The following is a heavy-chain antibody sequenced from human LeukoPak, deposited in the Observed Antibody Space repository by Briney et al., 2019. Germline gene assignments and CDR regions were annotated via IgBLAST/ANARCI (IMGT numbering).Heavy chain of an antibody. J-gene: IGHJ4*02. V-gene: IGHV5-51*01. Sequence: GESLKISCKGSGYSFTSYWIGWARQMPGKGLEWMGIIYPGDSDIRYSPSLQGQVTISADKSISTAYLQWSSLKASDTAMYYCARLEVEMATVYFDYWGQGILVTVSS. CDR2: IYPGDSDI. CDR1: GYSFTSYW. CDR3: ARLEVEMATVYFDY. D-gene: IGHD5-24*01.